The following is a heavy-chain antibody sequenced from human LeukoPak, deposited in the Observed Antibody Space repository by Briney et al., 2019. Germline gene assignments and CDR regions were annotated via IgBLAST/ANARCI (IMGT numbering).Heavy chain of an antibody. CDR2: IKQDGSEK. D-gene: IGHD2-2*01. J-gene: IGHJ3*02. Sequence: GRYLRLSCAASGFTFISYWMSWVRQAPGKGLEWVANIKQDGSEKYYVDSVKGRFTISRDNAKNSLYLQMNSLRAEDTAVYYRARIADQLDAFDIWGQGTMVTVSS. CDR3: ARIADQLDAFDI. V-gene: IGHV3-7*01. CDR1: GFTFISYW.